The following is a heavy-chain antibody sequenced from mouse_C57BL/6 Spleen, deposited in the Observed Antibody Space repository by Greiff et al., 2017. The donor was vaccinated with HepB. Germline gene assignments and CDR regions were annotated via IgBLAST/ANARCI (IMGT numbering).Heavy chain of an antibody. D-gene: IGHD1-1*01. CDR2: ISSGGSYT. Sequence: EVQRVESGGDLVKPGGSLKLSCAASGFTFSSYGMSWVRQTPDKRLEWVATISSGGSYTYYPDSVKGRFTISRDNAKNTLYLQMSSLKSEDTAMYYCARHITGFPFDYWGQGTTLTVSS. CDR3: ARHITGFPFDY. J-gene: IGHJ2*01. V-gene: IGHV5-6*01. CDR1: GFTFSSYG.